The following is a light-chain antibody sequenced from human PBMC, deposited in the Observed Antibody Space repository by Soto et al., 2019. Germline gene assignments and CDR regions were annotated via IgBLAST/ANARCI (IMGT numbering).Light chain of an antibody. CDR2: SNN. Sequence: QSVLTQPPSASGTPGQRVTISCSGSSSNIGSNYVYWYQQLPGTAPKLLIYSNNQRPSGVPDRFSGSKSGTSASLAISGLRSEDEADYHCAAWDDSLSGCYVFGTGTKVTVL. CDR1: SSNIGSNY. V-gene: IGLV1-47*02. CDR3: AAWDDSLSGCYV. J-gene: IGLJ1*01.